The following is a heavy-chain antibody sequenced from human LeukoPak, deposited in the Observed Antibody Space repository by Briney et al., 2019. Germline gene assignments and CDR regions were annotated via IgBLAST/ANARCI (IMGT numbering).Heavy chain of an antibody. D-gene: IGHD3-16*02. CDR2: IIPKFGSA. V-gene: IGHV1-69*05. CDR3: ARDNFAPSGVKYFQL. CDR1: RGTLSPYG. Sequence: SVKVSCEASRGTLSPYGIGWVRQAPGQGLEWMGGIIPKFGSANYAQKFQDRLTLTTDESTSTAYMELSNLRSEDTAVYFCARDNFAPSGVKYFQLWGPGTLVTVSS. J-gene: IGHJ1*01.